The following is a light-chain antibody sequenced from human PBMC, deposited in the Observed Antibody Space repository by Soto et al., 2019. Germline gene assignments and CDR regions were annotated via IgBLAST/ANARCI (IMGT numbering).Light chain of an antibody. Sequence: EIVLTQSPATLSLSTGERATLSCRASQSVSSYLAWYQQKPGQAPRLLIYDASNRDNGIPARFSGSGCGTDFTLTISSLEPEDCAVYYCQQRSNWPRGITFGQGTRREIK. V-gene: IGKV3-11*01. CDR1: QSVSSY. J-gene: IGKJ5*01. CDR2: DAS. CDR3: QQRSNWPRGIT.